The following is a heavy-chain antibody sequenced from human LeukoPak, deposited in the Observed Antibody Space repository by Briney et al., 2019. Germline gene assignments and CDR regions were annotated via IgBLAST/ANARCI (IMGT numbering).Heavy chain of an antibody. Sequence: PSETLSLTCTVSGDSISGFYWSWIRQPAGKGLQWIGRISTSGSTNYNPSLKSRVTMSVDRSTNEFSLTVRSVTAADTALYHCARGLPSYGDYVEYYFYMDVWGKGTTVTVSS. CDR2: ISTSGST. V-gene: IGHV4-4*07. CDR1: GDSISGFY. J-gene: IGHJ6*03. D-gene: IGHD4-17*01. CDR3: ARGLPSYGDYVEYYFYMDV.